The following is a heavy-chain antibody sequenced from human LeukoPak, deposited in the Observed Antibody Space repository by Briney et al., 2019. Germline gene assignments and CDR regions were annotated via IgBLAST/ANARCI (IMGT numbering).Heavy chain of an antibody. V-gene: IGHV4-59*13. Sequence: SETLFLTCTVSGVSISTDYWTWVRQSPGKGLEWVGYIHYSGSTSYNPSLKSGVTISVDTSKNPFSLKPTSVTSADTAVYYCARESRVLIGDAYYLDSWGPGTLITVSS. J-gene: IGHJ4*02. CDR1: GVSISTDY. CDR3: ARESRVLIGDAYYLDS. D-gene: IGHD3-3*01. CDR2: IHYSGST.